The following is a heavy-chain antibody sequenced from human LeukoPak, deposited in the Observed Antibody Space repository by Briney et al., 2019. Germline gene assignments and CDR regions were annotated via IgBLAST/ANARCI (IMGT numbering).Heavy chain of an antibody. D-gene: IGHD3-10*01. CDR3: ARDDRSLLKTMVRGVIITRLHAFDI. V-gene: IGHV3-21*01. Sequence: PGGSLRLSCAASGFTFSSYSMNWVRQAPGKGREWVSSISSSSSYIYYADSVKGRFTISRDNAKNSLYLQMNSLRAEDTAVYYCARDDRSLLKTMVRGVIITRLHAFDIWGQGTMVTVSP. J-gene: IGHJ3*02. CDR2: ISSSSSYI. CDR1: GFTFSSYS.